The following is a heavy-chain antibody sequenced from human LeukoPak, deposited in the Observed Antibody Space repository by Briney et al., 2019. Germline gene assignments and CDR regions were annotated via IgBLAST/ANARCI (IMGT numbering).Heavy chain of an antibody. CDR3: ARDTYYYGSGSYYFDY. CDR1: GGSISSGSHH. D-gene: IGHD3-10*01. J-gene: IGHJ4*02. V-gene: IGHV4-61*02. CDR2: IYTTGRI. Sequence: PSQTLSLTCTVSGGSISSGSHHWSWIRQPAGKGLEWIGRIYTTGRIDYNPSLKSRVTISVDTSKNQFSLKLSSVTAADTAVYFCARDTYYYGSGSYYFDYWGQGTLVTVSS.